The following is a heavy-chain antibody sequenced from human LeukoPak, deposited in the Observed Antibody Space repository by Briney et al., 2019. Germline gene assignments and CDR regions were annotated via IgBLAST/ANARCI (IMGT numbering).Heavy chain of an antibody. Sequence: GGSLRLSCAASGFTFGSYAMHWVRLAPGKGLEWVALISYDGSNKYYADSVKGRFTISRDISKSTLYLQMNSLRTEDTAVYYCARDLSNDFWSGYYGDWGQGTLVTVSS. J-gene: IGHJ4*02. CDR2: ISYDGSNK. CDR3: ARDLSNDFWSGYYGD. D-gene: IGHD3-3*01. CDR1: GFTFGSYA. V-gene: IGHV3-30-3*01.